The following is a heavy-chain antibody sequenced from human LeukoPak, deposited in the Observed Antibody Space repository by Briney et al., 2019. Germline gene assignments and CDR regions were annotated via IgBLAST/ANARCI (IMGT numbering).Heavy chain of an antibody. Sequence: GGSLRLSCAASGFTFSSHWMSWVRQAPGKGLEWVANIKQDGSEKYYVDSVKGRFTISRDNAKNSLYLQMNSLRAEDTAVYYCVRLRRNSDTSGFYYYYDFWGQGTLVTVSS. CDR1: GFTFSSHW. D-gene: IGHD3-22*01. V-gene: IGHV3-7*01. J-gene: IGHJ4*02. CDR3: VRLRRNSDTSGFYYYYDF. CDR2: IKQDGSEK.